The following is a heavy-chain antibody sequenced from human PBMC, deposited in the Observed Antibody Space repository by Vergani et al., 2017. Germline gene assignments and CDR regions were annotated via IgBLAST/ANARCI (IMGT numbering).Heavy chain of an antibody. Sequence: QVQLVESGGGVVQPGRSLRLSYAASGFTFSSYAMHWVRQAPGKGLEWVAVISYDGSNKYYADPVKGRFTISRDNSKNTLYLQMNSLRAEDTAVYYCAREGVTTAFDYWGQGTLVTVSS. CDR2: ISYDGSNK. D-gene: IGHD4-17*01. V-gene: IGHV3-30-3*01. J-gene: IGHJ4*02. CDR3: AREGVTTAFDY. CDR1: GFTFSSYA.